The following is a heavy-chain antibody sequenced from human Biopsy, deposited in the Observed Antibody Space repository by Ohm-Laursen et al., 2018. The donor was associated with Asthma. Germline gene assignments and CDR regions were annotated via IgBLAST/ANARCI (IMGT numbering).Heavy chain of an antibody. CDR2: ISGSGGST. D-gene: IGHD3-22*01. CDR1: GFTFSSYA. J-gene: IGHJ4*02. CDR3: AKGYYYDSSGFDY. Sequence: LSLTCTASGFTFSSYAMSWVRQAPGKGLEWVSAISGSGGSTYYADSVKGRFTISRDNSKNTLYLQMNSLRAEDTAVYYCAKGYYYDSSGFDYWGQGTLVTVSS. V-gene: IGHV3-23*01.